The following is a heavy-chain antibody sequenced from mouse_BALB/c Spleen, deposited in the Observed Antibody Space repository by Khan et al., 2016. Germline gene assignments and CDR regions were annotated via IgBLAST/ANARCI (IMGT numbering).Heavy chain of an antibody. CDR1: GDSITSGY. CDR3: ARCDGSTYVSGMDY. CDR2: ISHSGST. V-gene: IGHV3-8*02. D-gene: IGHD1-1*01. J-gene: IGHJ4*01. Sequence: EVQLQESGPSLVKLSQTLSLTCSVTGDSITSGYWNWIRKFPGNKLQYMGYISHSGSTYYNPSLKSRISITRDTSKNQSYLQLNSVTTADTATYSGARCDGSTYVSGMDYCGQRTSVTVSS.